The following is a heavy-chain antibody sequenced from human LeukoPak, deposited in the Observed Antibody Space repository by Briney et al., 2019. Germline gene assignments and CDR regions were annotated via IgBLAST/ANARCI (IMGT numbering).Heavy chain of an antibody. V-gene: IGHV1-3*01. CDR2: INAGNGNT. CDR1: GYTFTSYA. Sequence: ASVKVSCKASGYTFTSYAMHWVRQAPGQWLEWMGWINAGNGNTKYSQKFQGRVTITRDTSASTAYMELSSLRSEDTAVYYCARDPIAAAVLFDYWGQGTLVTVSS. J-gene: IGHJ4*02. D-gene: IGHD6-13*01. CDR3: ARDPIAAAVLFDY.